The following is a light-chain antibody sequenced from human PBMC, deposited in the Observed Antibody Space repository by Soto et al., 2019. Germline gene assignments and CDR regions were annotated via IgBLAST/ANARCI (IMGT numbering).Light chain of an antibody. Sequence: QSVLTQPPSVSGAPGQRVAISCTGSSSNIGAGYDVHWYQQLPGTAPKLLIYGNNNRPSGVPDRFSGSKSGTSASLAITGLQAEDEADYYCQSYDNTLSWVFGTGTKVT. CDR3: QSYDNTLSWV. J-gene: IGLJ1*01. CDR2: GNN. V-gene: IGLV1-40*01. CDR1: SSNIGAGYD.